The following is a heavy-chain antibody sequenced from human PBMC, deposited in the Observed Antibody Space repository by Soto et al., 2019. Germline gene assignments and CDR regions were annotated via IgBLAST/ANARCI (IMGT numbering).Heavy chain of an antibody. D-gene: IGHD2-15*01. V-gene: IGHV1-69*02. CDR1: GGTFSSYT. J-gene: IGHJ4*02. Sequence: QVQLVQSGAEVKKPGSSVKVSCKASGGTFSSYTISWVRQAPGQGLEWMGRIIPILGIANYAQKFQGRVTITAEXXTXTXXMELSSLRSEDTAVYYCARVGWGYCSGGSCYYFDYWGQGTLVTVSS. CDR3: ARVGWGYCSGGSCYYFDY. CDR2: IIPILGIA.